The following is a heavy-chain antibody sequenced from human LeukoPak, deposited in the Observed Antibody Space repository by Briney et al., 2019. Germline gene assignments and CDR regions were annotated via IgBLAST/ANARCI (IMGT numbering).Heavy chain of an antibody. D-gene: IGHD3-10*01. CDR1: AFTFSDYY. Sequence: GGTLRLSCAASAFTFSDYYMSWNRQAPGKGLEWVSYISTGSHYTNYADSVKGQCTISRDDARNSLFLQINSLRAEDMAVYYCARFYGLGTWNDAFDIWGQGSIFSVSS. J-gene: IGHJ3*02. CDR2: ISTGSHYT. V-gene: IGHV3-11*03. CDR3: ARFYGLGTWNDAFDI.